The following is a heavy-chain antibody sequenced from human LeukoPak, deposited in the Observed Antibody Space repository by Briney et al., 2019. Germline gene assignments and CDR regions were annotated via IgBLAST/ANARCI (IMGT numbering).Heavy chain of an antibody. CDR1: GYTFTSYG. J-gene: IGHJ6*03. V-gene: IGHV1-18*01. D-gene: IGHD3/OR15-3a*01. Sequence: ASVKVSCKASGYTFTSYGISWVRQAPGQGLKWIGWISAYNDNTNYAQKLQGRVTMTTVTSTSTAYMELRSLRSDDTAVYYCARGRTRTYYYMDVWGKGTTVTVSS. CDR3: ARGRTRTYYYMDV. CDR2: ISAYNDNT.